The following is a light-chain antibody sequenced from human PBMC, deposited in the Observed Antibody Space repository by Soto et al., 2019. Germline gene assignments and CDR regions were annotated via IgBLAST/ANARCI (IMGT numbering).Light chain of an antibody. Sequence: QSALTQPASVSGSPGQSIPISCTGTSRDVGSYNFVSWYQQYPGKNPKLMISEVIKRPSGVSTRFSGSKSGNTASLTISGLQAGDEADYYCCSYAGSNWVFGGGTKLTVL. CDR2: EVI. J-gene: IGLJ3*02. CDR3: CSYAGSNWV. V-gene: IGLV2-23*02. CDR1: SRDVGSYNF.